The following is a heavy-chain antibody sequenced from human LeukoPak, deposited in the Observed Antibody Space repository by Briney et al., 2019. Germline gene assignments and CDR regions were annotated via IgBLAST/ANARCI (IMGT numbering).Heavy chain of an antibody. Sequence: GGSLRLSCAASGFTFSSYAMSWVCQAPGKGLGWVSAISGSGGSTYYADSVKGRFTISRDNSKNTLYLQMNSLRAEDTAVYYCAKVYSSGWYGVAAASVSDYWGQGTLVTVSS. CDR3: AKVYSSGWYGVAAASVSDY. D-gene: IGHD6-19*01. J-gene: IGHJ4*02. V-gene: IGHV3-23*01. CDR2: ISGSGGST. CDR1: GFTFSSYA.